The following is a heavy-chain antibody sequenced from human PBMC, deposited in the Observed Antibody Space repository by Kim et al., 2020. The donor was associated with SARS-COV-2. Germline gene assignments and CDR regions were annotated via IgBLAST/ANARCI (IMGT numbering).Heavy chain of an antibody. V-gene: IGHV3-30*15. CDR3: ARDGPLGAPSDY. D-gene: IGHD1-26*01. J-gene: IGHJ4*02. Sequence: YYADSVKGRFTISRDNSKNTLYLQMSSLRAEDTAVYYCARDGPLGAPSDYWGQGTLVTVSS.